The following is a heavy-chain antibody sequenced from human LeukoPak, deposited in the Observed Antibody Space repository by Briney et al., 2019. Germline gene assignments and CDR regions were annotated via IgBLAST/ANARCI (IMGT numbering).Heavy chain of an antibody. CDR3: ARGYSGHEYYFDY. CDR1: GYTFTGYY. Sequence: ASVKVSCKASGYTFTGYYMHWVRQAPGQGLEWMGWINPNSGGTNYAQKFQDWVTMIRDTSISTAYMELSRLRSDDTAVYYCARGYSGHEYYFDYWGQGTLVTVSS. J-gene: IGHJ4*02. V-gene: IGHV1-2*04. CDR2: INPNSGGT. D-gene: IGHD2-15*01.